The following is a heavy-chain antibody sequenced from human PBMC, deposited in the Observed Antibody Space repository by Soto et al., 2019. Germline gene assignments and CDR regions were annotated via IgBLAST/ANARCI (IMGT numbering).Heavy chain of an antibody. J-gene: IGHJ1*01. CDR2: LYWDDDK. CDR3: AHSFYHLAATLPEYFQH. Sequence: QITLKESGPTLVKPTQTLTLTCTFSGVSLSTSGVGVGWIRQPPGKALEWLALLYWDDDKRYSPSLKSRLTITKDTSKNQVVLTRINMDPVDTATSYCAHSFYHLAATLPEYFQHWCQGTLATVSA. D-gene: IGHD2-15*01. V-gene: IGHV2-5*02. CDR1: GVSLSTSGVG.